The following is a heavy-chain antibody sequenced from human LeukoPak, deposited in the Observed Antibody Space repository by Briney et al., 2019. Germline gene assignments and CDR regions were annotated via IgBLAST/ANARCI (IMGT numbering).Heavy chain of an antibody. D-gene: IGHD4/OR15-4a*01. CDR2: IYYSGST. CDR3: AKHGDNYYFDS. CDR1: GGSISSYY. V-gene: IGHV4-59*08. Sequence: SETLSLTCTVSGGSISSYYWSWIRQSPGKGLEWIAYIYYSGSTNHNPSLKSRVTISVDTSKNQFSLKLSSVTAADTAVYYCAKHGDNYYFDSWGQGTLVTVSS. J-gene: IGHJ4*02.